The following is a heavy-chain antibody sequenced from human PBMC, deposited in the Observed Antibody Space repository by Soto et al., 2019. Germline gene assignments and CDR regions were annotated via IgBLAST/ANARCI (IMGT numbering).Heavy chain of an antibody. CDR2: ISSSGSTI. J-gene: IGHJ3*02. CDR1: GFTFSDYY. D-gene: IGHD4-17*01. Sequence: LRLSCAASGFTFSDYYMSRIRQAPGKGLEWVSYISSSGSTIYYADSVKGRFTISRDNAKNSLYLQMNSLRAEDTAVYYCARDCYDYGDYNDAFDIWGQGTMVTVSS. V-gene: IGHV3-11*01. CDR3: ARDCYDYGDYNDAFDI.